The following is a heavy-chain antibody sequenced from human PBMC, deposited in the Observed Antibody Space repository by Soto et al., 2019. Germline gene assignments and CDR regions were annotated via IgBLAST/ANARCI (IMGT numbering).Heavy chain of an antibody. Sequence: GGSLRLSCAASGFTFSNAWMSWVRQAPGKGLEWVGRIKSKTDGGTTDYAAPVKGRFTISRDDSKNTLYLQMNSLKTDDTAVYYCTTGATYYYDSSGYYYESETEYFQHWGQGTLVTVSS. D-gene: IGHD3-22*01. CDR3: TTGATYYYDSSGYYYESETEYFQH. V-gene: IGHV3-15*01. J-gene: IGHJ1*01. CDR1: GFTFSNAW. CDR2: IKSKTDGGTT.